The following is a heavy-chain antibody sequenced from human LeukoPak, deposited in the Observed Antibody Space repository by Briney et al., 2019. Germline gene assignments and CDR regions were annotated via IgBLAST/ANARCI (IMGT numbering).Heavy chain of an antibody. CDR3: ARDSYSYGRWYFYYGMDV. V-gene: IGHV3-21*01. CDR1: RFTFSNYS. Sequence: PGGSLRLSCAASRFTFSNYSMNWVRQAPGKGLEWVSSISSSSSYIYYADSVKGRFTISRDNAKNSLYLQMNSLRAEDTAVYYRARDSYSYGRWYFYYGMDVWGQGTTVTVSS. D-gene: IGHD5-18*01. CDR2: ISSSSSYI. J-gene: IGHJ6*02.